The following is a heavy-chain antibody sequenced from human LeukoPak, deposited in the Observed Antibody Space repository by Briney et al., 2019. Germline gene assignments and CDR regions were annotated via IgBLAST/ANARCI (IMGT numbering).Heavy chain of an antibody. D-gene: IGHD6-19*01. V-gene: IGHV3-48*01. Sequence: GGSLRLSCAASGFTFSTYSMNRVRQAPGKGLEWVSYISSSSVAIHYADSVKGRFTISRDNAKNSLYLQMNSLRAEDTAVYYCARGGLSSAASFDYWGQGTLVTVSS. CDR3: ARGGLSSAASFDY. J-gene: IGHJ4*02. CDR1: GFTFSTYS. CDR2: ISSSSVAI.